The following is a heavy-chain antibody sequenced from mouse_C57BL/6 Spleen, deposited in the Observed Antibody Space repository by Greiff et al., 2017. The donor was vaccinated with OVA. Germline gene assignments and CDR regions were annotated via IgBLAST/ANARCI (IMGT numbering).Heavy chain of an antibody. CDR3: ARRAYDGAMDY. CDR1: GFSLSTSGMG. D-gene: IGHD2-12*01. J-gene: IGHJ4*01. CDR2: IYWDDDK. Sequence: QVTLKECGPGILQSSQTLSLTCSFSGFSLSTSGMGVSWIRQPSGKGLEWLAHIYWDDDKRYNPSLKSRLTISKDTSRNQVFLKITSVDTADTATYYCARRAYDGAMDYWGQGTSVTVSS. V-gene: IGHV8-12*01.